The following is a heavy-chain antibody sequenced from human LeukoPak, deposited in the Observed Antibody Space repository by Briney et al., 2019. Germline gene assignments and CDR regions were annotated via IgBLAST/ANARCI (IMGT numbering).Heavy chain of an antibody. D-gene: IGHD2-2*01. CDR2: INHSGST. CDR3: ARAVSVGVPAAVLDY. Sequence: SETLSLTCAVYGGSFSGYYWSWIRQPPGKGLEWIGEINHSGSTNYNPSLKSRVTISVDTSKNQFSLKLSSVTAADTAVYYCARAVSVGVPAAVLDYWGQGTLVTVSS. CDR1: GGSFSGYY. J-gene: IGHJ4*02. V-gene: IGHV4-34*01.